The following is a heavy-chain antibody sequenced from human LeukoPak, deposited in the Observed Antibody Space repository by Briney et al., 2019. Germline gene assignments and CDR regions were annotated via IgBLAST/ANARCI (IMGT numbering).Heavy chain of an antibody. CDR2: IIPIFGTA. Sequence: SVTVSCTVSGGTFSSYAISWVRQAPGQGLEWMGGIIPIFGTANYAQKFQGRVTITADESTSTAYMELSSLRSEDTAVYYCARATLGYCSGGSCYNSHFDYWGQGTLVTVSS. CDR1: GGTFSSYA. CDR3: ARATLGYCSGGSCYNSHFDY. V-gene: IGHV1-69*13. J-gene: IGHJ4*02. D-gene: IGHD2-15*01.